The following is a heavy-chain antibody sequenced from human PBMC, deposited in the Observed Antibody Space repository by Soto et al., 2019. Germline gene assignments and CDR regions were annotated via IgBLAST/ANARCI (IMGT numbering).Heavy chain of an antibody. CDR2: IFPLTDIP. V-gene: IGHV1-69*02. CDR3: ARGPLVVSNYFDS. J-gene: IGHJ4*02. CDR1: GGTFRNYP. Sequence: QVQLVQSGTEVKKPGSSVKVSCKASGGTFRNYPINWVRQAPGQGLEWLGSIFPLTDIPDYAQNFQARLTIITDKATSTADRELNSLTSDDTAMYFCARGPLVVSNYFDSWGQGTLVTVSS. D-gene: IGHD6-6*01.